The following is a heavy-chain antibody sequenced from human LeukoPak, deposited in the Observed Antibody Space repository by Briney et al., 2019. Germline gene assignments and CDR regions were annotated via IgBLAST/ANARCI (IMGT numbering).Heavy chain of an antibody. CDR1: GYTFTSYG. D-gene: IGHD5-18*01. V-gene: IGHV1-69*04. CDR3: AREKGYSYGQGYFDY. Sequence: SVKVSCKASGYTFTSYGISWVRQAPGQGLEWMGRIIPILGIANYAQKFQGRVTITADKSTSTAYMELSSLRSEDTAVYYCAREKGYSYGQGYFDYWGQGTLVTVSS. J-gene: IGHJ4*02. CDR2: IIPILGIA.